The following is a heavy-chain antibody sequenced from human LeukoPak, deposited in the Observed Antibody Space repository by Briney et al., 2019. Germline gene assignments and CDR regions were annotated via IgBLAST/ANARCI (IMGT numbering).Heavy chain of an antibody. CDR3: ARRTPRDGSGSYYADY. D-gene: IGHD3-10*01. V-gene: IGHV5-51*01. CDR2: IYPGDSDT. J-gene: IGHJ4*02. CDR1: GYSFTSYW. Sequence: GESLKISCKGSGYSFTSYWIGWVRQMPGKGLEWMGIIYPGDSDTRYSPSFQGQVTISADKSISTAYPQWGSLKASDTAMYYCARRTPRDGSGSYYADYWGQGTLVTVSS.